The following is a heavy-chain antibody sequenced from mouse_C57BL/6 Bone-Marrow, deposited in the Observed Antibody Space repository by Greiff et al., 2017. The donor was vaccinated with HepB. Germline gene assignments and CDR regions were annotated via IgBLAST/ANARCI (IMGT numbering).Heavy chain of an antibody. V-gene: IGHV1-50*01. CDR3: ARLDY. J-gene: IGHJ4*01. CDR2: IDPSDSYT. Sequence: QVQLQQPEAELVKPGASVKLSCKASGYTFTSYWMQWVKQRPGQGLEWIGEIDPSDSYTNYNQKFKGKATLTVDTSSSTAYMQLSSLTSEDSAVYYCARLDYWGQGTSVTVSS. CDR1: GYTFTSYW.